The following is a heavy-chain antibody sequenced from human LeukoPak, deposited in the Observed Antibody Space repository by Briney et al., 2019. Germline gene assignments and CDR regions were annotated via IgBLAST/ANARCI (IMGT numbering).Heavy chain of an antibody. J-gene: IGHJ4*02. V-gene: IGHV3-74*01. Sequence: PGGSLRLSCAASGFTFSSYWMHWVRQAPGKGLVWVSRINSDGSSTSYADSEKGRFTISRDNAKNTLSLQMNSLRAEDTAVYYCAREELVEDDFWSGPYDYWGQGTLVTVSS. CDR2: INSDGSST. CDR3: AREELVEDDFWSGPYDY. CDR1: GFTFSSYW. D-gene: IGHD3-3*01.